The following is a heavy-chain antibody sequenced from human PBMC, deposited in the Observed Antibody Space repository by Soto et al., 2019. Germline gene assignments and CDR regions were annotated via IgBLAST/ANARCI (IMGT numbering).Heavy chain of an antibody. J-gene: IGHJ6*03. V-gene: IGHV4-34*01. Sequence: SETLSLTCAVYGGSFSGYYWSWISQPPGKGLEWIGEINHSGSTNYNPSLKSRVTISVDTSKNQFSLKLSSVTAADTAVYYCARLNYDFWSGYYKARDYYYMDVWGKGTTVTVSS. D-gene: IGHD3-3*01. CDR3: ARLNYDFWSGYYKARDYYYMDV. CDR2: INHSGST. CDR1: GGSFSGYY.